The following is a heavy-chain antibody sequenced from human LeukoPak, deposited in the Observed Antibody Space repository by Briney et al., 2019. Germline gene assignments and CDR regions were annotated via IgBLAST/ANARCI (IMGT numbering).Heavy chain of an antibody. CDR3: AKTGPPTIFGVVTIDY. V-gene: IGHV3-23*01. Sequence: PGGSLRLSCAASGFTFSSYAMSWVRQAPGKGLEWVSGISGSGGSTYYADSVKGRFAISRDNSKNTLFLQMSSLRAEDTAVYYCAKTGPPTIFGVVTIDYWGQGTLATVSS. J-gene: IGHJ4*02. CDR1: GFTFSSYA. D-gene: IGHD3-3*01. CDR2: ISGSGGST.